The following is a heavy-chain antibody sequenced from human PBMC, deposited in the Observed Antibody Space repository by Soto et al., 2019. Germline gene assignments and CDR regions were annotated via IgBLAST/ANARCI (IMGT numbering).Heavy chain of an antibody. D-gene: IGHD1-1*01. Sequence: SETLSLTCNVYGGSISTSRSYWAWIRQPPGKGLEWLANIFYSGSTYYNPSLASRVTVSVDTSKNEFSLKLRSVTAADTAVYYCARQPTTGDTDLWFDPWGQGTLVTVSS. CDR2: IFYSGST. V-gene: IGHV4-39*01. CDR3: ARQPTTGDTDLWFDP. J-gene: IGHJ5*02. CDR1: GGSISTSRSY.